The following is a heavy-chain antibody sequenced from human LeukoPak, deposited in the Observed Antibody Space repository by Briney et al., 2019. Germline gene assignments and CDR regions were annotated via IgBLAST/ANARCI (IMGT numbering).Heavy chain of an antibody. CDR3: APTYSGYAHGYYFDY. CDR2: IRYDGSNK. D-gene: IGHD5-12*01. CDR1: GFTFSSYG. V-gene: IGHV3-30*02. J-gene: IGHJ4*02. Sequence: SGGSLRLSCAASGFTFSSYGMHWVRQAPGKGLEWVAFIRYDGSNKYYADSVKGRFTISRDNSKNTLYLQMNSLRAEDTAVYYCAPTYSGYAHGYYFDYWGQGTLVTVSS.